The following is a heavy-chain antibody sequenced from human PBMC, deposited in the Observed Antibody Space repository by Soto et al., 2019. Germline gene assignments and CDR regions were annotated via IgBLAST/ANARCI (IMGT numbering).Heavy chain of an antibody. CDR3: ATDRQCRSYYESAGHYNN. CDR2: ISGSGAIT. D-gene: IGHD3-9*01. V-gene: IGHV3-23*01. CDR1: GFTFKNYD. J-gene: IGHJ4*02. Sequence: EVQLLESGGGLVQPGGSLRLSCVASGFTFKNYDMRWVRQAPGKGLEWVSGISGSGAITYYADSVRGRFTISRDNSKNTLYLQLNSLGAEDTALYYGATDRQCRSYYESAGHYNNWGQGTLVTVSS.